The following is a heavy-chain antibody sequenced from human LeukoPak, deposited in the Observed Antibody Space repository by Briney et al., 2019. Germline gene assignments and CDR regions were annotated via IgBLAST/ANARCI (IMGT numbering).Heavy chain of an antibody. CDR3: AKSYYYHSGSFDY. J-gene: IGHJ4*02. V-gene: IGHV3-30*18. Sequence: GGSLRLSCAASGFTFSNAWMNWVRQAPGKGLEWVAVFSSDGRSTFYAENVQGRFTLSRDNSKNTLSLQMNSLRAEDTAVYYCAKSYYYHSGSFDYWGQGTLVTVSS. D-gene: IGHD3-10*01. CDR2: FSSDGRST. CDR1: GFTFSNAW.